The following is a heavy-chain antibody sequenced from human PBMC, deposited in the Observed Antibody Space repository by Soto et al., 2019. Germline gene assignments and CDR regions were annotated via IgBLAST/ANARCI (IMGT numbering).Heavy chain of an antibody. CDR1: GYSFTTYW. CDR2: IYPGDSDT. V-gene: IGHV5-51*01. D-gene: IGHD3-22*01. Sequence: GESLKISCKGSGYSFTTYWIGWVRQMPGKGLEWMGIIYPGDSDTRYSPSFQGQVTISVDKSISTAYLQWSSLKASDTAMYYCARTTYYYDSSGYNFDYWGQGTLVTVSS. J-gene: IGHJ4*02. CDR3: ARTTYYYDSSGYNFDY.